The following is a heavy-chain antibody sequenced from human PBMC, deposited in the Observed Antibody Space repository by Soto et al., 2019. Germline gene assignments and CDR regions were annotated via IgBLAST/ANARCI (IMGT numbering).Heavy chain of an antibody. CDR2: IYYSGST. D-gene: IGHD5-18*01. CDR3: ASNSYGYIFYDS. CDR1: GGSISSGDNY. Sequence: QVQLQESGPGLVKPSQTLSLTCTVSGGSISSGDNYWSWIRQPPGKGLEWIGYIYYSGSTYYNPSLKSRVTISVDTSKNQFSLKLNSVTAADTAVYCCASNSYGYIFYDSWGQGTLVTVSS. V-gene: IGHV4-30-4*01. J-gene: IGHJ4*02.